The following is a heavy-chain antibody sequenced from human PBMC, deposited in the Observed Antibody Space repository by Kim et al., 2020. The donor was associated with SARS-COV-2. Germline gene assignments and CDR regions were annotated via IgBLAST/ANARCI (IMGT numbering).Heavy chain of an antibody. D-gene: IGHD1-1*01. CDR3: VRERGGILDY. J-gene: IGHJ4*02. Sequence: ASVKVSCKASGYSFITYAMNWVRQAPGQGLEWMGYVNTKTGKPTYAQGLTGRFVFSLDTSVDTAFPQINSLEAEDTAVYYCVRERGGILDYWGQGTLVTASS. CDR1: GYSFITYA. CDR2: VNTKTGKP. V-gene: IGHV7-4-1*02.